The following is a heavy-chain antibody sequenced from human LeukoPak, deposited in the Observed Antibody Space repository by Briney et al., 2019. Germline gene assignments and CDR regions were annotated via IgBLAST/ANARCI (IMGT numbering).Heavy chain of an antibody. D-gene: IGHD6-13*01. CDR1: GFTFDDYA. CDR3: AKDTYSSSWNYFDY. J-gene: IGHJ4*02. Sequence: GGSLRLSCAASGFTFDDYAMHWVRQAPGKGLEWVSGISWNSGSIGYRDSVKGRFTISRDNAKNSLYLQMNSLRAEDTALYYCAKDTYSSSWNYFDYWGQGTLVTVSS. V-gene: IGHV3-9*01. CDR2: ISWNSGSI.